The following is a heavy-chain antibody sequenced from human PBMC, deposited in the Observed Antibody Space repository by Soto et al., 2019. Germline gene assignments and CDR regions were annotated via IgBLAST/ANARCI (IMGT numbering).Heavy chain of an antibody. J-gene: IGHJ4*02. CDR1: GGSFSGYY. D-gene: IGHD3-16*02. CDR2: INHSGST. Sequence: SETLSLTCAVYGGSFSGYYWSWIRRPPGKGLEWIGEINHSGSTNYNPSLKSRVTISVDTSKNQFSLKLSSVTAADTAVYYCARGLDYVWGSYRYFRLFDYWGQGTLVTVPQ. CDR3: ARGLDYVWGSYRYFRLFDY. V-gene: IGHV4-34*01.